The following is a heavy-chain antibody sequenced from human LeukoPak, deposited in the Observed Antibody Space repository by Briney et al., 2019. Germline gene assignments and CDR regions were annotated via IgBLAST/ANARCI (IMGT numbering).Heavy chain of an antibody. CDR2: ITSSGTSI. J-gene: IGHJ4*02. CDR3: ARSTTTSLFDY. V-gene: IGHV3-48*03. Sequence: QPGGSLRLSCAASGFTFSSYEMNWVRQAPGKGLEWVSFITSSGTSIFYADSVKGRFTISRDNAKNSLYLQMNSLRAEDTAVYYCARSTTTSLFDYWGQGTLVSVPS. CDR1: GFTFSSYE. D-gene: IGHD1-1*01.